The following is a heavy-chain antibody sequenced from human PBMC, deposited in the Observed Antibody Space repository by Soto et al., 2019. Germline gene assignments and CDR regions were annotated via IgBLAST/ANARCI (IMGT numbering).Heavy chain of an antibody. D-gene: IGHD5-18*01. CDR1: GGSISSYY. CDR3: ARTLYSYGPRFDY. V-gene: IGHV4-59*01. Sequence: SATLSLTCTVSGGSISSYYWSWIRQPPGKGLEWIGYIYYSGSTNYNPSLKSRVTISVDTSKNQFSLKLSSVTAADMAVYYCARTLYSYGPRFDYWGQGTLVTVSS. J-gene: IGHJ4*02. CDR2: IYYSGST.